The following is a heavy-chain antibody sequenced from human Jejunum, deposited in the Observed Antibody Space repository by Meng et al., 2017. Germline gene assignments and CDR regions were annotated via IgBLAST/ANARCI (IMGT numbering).Heavy chain of an antibody. V-gene: IGHV4-39*07. CDR2: VFYSGTA. CDR1: GASIADTTYY. CDR3: ARDPISTLADIPLDY. Sequence: SETLSLTCTVSGASIADTTYYWSWFRQPPGNGLEWIGSVFYSGTAYYNPSLKSRLTISIDPSRNQFSLTLRSVTAADTTLYFCARDPISTLADIPLDYWGQGTVVTVSS. J-gene: IGHJ4*02. D-gene: IGHD3-3*01.